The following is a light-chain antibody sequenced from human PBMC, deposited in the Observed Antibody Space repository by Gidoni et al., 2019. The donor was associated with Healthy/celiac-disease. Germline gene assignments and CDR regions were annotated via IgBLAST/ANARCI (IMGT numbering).Light chain of an antibody. J-gene: IGLJ3*02. Sequence: QTVVNQEPSLSVYPGGTVTLTCGLSSGSVSTSYYPSWYQQTQGQAPRTLIYSTNTRSSGVPDRFSGSILGNKAALTITGAQADDESDYYCVLYMGSGIWVFGGGTKLTVL. CDR2: STN. CDR3: VLYMGSGIWV. CDR1: SGSVSTSYY. V-gene: IGLV8-61*01.